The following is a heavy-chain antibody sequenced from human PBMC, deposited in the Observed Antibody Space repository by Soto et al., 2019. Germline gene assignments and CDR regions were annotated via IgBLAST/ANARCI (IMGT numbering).Heavy chain of an antibody. D-gene: IGHD5-18*01. Sequence: EVQLLESGGGLVQPGGSLRLSCAASGFTFSSYAMSWVRQAPGMGLEWVSTVSGYGGSTWYADSVKGRFTISKDNSKNTLFLQMNSLKPEDTAVYYCAKDRESVGYSYGDYWGQGIQVTVSS. CDR2: VSGYGGST. CDR3: AKDRESVGYSYGDY. J-gene: IGHJ4*02. V-gene: IGHV3-23*01. CDR1: GFTFSSYA.